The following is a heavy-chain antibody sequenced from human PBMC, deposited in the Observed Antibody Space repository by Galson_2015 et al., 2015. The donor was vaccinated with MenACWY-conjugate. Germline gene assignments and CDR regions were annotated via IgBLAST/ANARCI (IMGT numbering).Heavy chain of an antibody. CDR2: MNPNSGNT. V-gene: IGHV1-8*01. CDR1: GYTFTSYD. D-gene: IGHD3-9*01. Sequence: SVKVSCKASGYTFTSYDINWVRQATGQGLEWMGWMNPNSGNTGYAQKFQGRVTMTRNTSISTAYMELSSLRSEDTAVYYCARGGDYDILTGRYYYYMAVWGKGTTVTVSS. J-gene: IGHJ6*03. CDR3: ARGGDYDILTGRYYYYMAV.